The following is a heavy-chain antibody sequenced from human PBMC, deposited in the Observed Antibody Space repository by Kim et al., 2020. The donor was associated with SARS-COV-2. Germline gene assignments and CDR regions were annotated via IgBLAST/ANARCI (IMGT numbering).Heavy chain of an antibody. V-gene: IGHV5-10-1*01. CDR2: IDPSDSYT. J-gene: IGHJ4*02. D-gene: IGHD2-15*01. Sequence: GASLKISCKGSGYSFTSYWISWVRQMPGKGLEWMGRIDPSDSYTNYSPSFQGHVTLPADKSISTAYLQWSSLKASDTAMYYCARGEGGQPYYFDYWGQGTLVTVSS. CDR1: GYSFTSYW. CDR3: ARGEGGQPYYFDY.